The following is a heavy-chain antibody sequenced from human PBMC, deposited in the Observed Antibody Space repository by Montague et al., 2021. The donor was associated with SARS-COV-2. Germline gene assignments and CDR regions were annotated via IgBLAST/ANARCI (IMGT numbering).Heavy chain of an antibody. D-gene: IGHD2-8*01. CDR2: TYYRSWWRS. V-gene: IGHV6-1*01. CDR1: GDSVSSTSAS. Sequence: CAISGDSVSSTSASWNWIRQSPSRGPEWLGRTYYRSWWRSQYPGSLESRITISGDTSKNHFSLSLSSVTVADTAVYFCARQLPSYCATNKCYPYYFDGWGQGALVTVSS. CDR3: ARQLPSYCATNKCYPYYFDG. J-gene: IGHJ4*02.